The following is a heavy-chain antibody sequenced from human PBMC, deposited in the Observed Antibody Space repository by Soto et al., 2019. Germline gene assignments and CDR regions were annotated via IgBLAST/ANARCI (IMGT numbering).Heavy chain of an antibody. J-gene: IGHJ4*02. V-gene: IGHV3-23*01. Sequence: DVQLLESGGGLVQPGGSLRLSCEASGFSFRSTAMSWVRQAPGKGLEWVSGISGSGATTYYADSVQGRFTISRDNSRNTVYLQMNGLTAEDTAVYYCGKGGGGVTIFGVVFEWGQGTLVGVSS. D-gene: IGHD3-3*01. CDR3: GKGGGGVTIFGVVFE. CDR1: GFSFRSTA. CDR2: ISGSGATT.